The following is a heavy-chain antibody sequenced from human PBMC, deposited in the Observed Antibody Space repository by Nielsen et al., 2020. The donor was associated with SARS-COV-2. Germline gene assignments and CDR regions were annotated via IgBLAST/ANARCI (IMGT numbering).Heavy chain of an antibody. CDR2: ISFDGSDE. D-gene: IGHD1-26*01. CDR1: GFPFSSFA. Sequence: GESLKISCAASGFPFSSFAMHWVRQAPGKGLEWVAVISFDGSDEYSADSVKGRFTISRDNAKNTLYLQMTSLRCEDTAVYYCAREDSWELLRTYDALDIWGQGTMVSVSS. V-gene: IGHV3-30-3*01. CDR3: AREDSWELLRTYDALDI. J-gene: IGHJ3*02.